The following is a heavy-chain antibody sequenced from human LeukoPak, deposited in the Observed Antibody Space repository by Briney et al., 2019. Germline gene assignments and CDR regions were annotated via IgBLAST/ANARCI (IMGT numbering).Heavy chain of an antibody. CDR3: AKSQLERRGFDY. J-gene: IGHJ4*02. CDR1: GGSISSGDW. Sequence: SETLSLTCAVSGGSISSGDWWTWVRQPPGKGLEWIGEIYHSGSTNYNPSLKSRVTISVDKPKNQFSLKLSSVTAVDTAVYYCAKSQLERRGFDYWGQGTLVTVSS. V-gene: IGHV4-4*02. CDR2: IYHSGST. D-gene: IGHD1-1*01.